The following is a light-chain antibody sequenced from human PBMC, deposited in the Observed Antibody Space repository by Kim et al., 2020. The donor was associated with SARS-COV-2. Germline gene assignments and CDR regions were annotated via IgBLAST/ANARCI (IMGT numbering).Light chain of an antibody. J-gene: IGKJ1*01. CDR1: QSVLYSSNNKSY. Sequence: RATINCKSSQSVLYSSNNKSYLAWYQQKPGQPPKLLIYWASTRESGVPDRFSGSGSGTDFTLTISSLQAEDVAVYYCQQYYSTPPFGQGTKVYIK. CDR2: WAS. CDR3: QQYYSTPP. V-gene: IGKV4-1*01.